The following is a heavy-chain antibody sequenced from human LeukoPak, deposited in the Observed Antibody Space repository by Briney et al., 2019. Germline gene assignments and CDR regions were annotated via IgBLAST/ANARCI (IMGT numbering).Heavy chain of an antibody. J-gene: IGHJ4*02. CDR2: IYTGGKT. D-gene: IGHD4-17*01. CDR1: GFTVSSNY. Sequence: PGGSLRLSCAASGFTVSSNYMSWVRQAPGKGLEWVSLIYTGGKTYYADSVKGRFTISRDNSRNSLFLQISSLRAEDTAVYYCATVSEFGDYRFDSWGQGTLVSVSS. CDR3: ATVSEFGDYRFDS. V-gene: IGHV3-53*01.